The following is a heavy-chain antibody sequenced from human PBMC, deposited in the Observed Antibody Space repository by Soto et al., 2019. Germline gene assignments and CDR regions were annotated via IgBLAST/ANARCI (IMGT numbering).Heavy chain of an antibody. CDR1: GFTFSSYA. Sequence: GGSLRLSCAASGFTFSSYAMHWVRQAPGKGLEWVAVISYDGSNKYYADSVKGRFTISRDNSKNRLYLQMNSLRAEDTAVYYCATMERLFDYWGQGTLVTVS. J-gene: IGHJ4*02. D-gene: IGHD3-3*01. V-gene: IGHV3-30-3*01. CDR3: ATMERLFDY. CDR2: ISYDGSNK.